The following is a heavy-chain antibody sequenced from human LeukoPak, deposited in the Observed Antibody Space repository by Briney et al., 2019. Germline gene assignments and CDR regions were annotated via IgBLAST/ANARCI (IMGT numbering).Heavy chain of an antibody. CDR2: IWYDGSNK. Sequence: PGGSLRLSCAASGFTFSSYGMHWVRQAPGKGLEWVAVIWYDGSNKYYADSVKGRFTISRDNSKNTLYLQMNSLRAEDTAVYYCARVDYDSAPAYYYYMDVWGNGTTVTVSS. D-gene: IGHD3-9*01. CDR3: ARVDYDSAPAYYYYMDV. CDR1: GFTFSSYG. V-gene: IGHV3-33*01. J-gene: IGHJ6*03.